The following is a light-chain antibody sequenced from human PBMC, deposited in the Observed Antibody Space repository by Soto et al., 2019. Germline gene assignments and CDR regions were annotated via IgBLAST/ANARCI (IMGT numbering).Light chain of an antibody. CDR2: EGT. CDR3: CSYAGSSTV. Sequence: QSVLTQPASVSGSPGQSITISCTGASSDVGSYHLVSWHQHHPGEVPKLMFYEGTKRPSGVSNRFSASKSGNTASLTISGLQAEDEADYYCCSYAGSSTVFGGGTKVTVL. J-gene: IGLJ3*02. CDR1: SSDVGSYHL. V-gene: IGLV2-23*01.